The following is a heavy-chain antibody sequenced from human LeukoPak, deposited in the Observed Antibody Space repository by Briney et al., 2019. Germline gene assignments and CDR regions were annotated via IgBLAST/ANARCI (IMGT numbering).Heavy chain of an antibody. CDR3: ARSPSPGIAAFNY. CDR2: IYYSGST. CDR1: GGSISSGGYD. Sequence: SQTLSLTCTVSGGSISSGGYDWSWIRQHPGKGLEWIGYIYYSGSTYYNPSLKNRVTISVDTSKNQFSLKLSSVTDADTAVYYCARSPSPGIAAFNYWGQGTLVTVSS. V-gene: IGHV4-31*03. J-gene: IGHJ4*02. D-gene: IGHD6-13*01.